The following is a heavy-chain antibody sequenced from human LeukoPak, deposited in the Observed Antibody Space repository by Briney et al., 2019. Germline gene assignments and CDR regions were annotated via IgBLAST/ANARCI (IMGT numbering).Heavy chain of an antibody. J-gene: IGHJ6*02. D-gene: IGHD4/OR15-4a*01. CDR3: ATVGAGNYCAMDV. CDR1: GFTFSSYE. Sequence: GGSLRLSCAASGFTFSSYEMNWVRQAPGKGLEWVSYISSSGSNIFYADSVKGRFTMSRDNAKNSLYLQLNSLRAEDTAVYYCATVGAGNYCAMDVWGQGTTVTVSS. CDR2: ISSSGSNI. V-gene: IGHV3-48*03.